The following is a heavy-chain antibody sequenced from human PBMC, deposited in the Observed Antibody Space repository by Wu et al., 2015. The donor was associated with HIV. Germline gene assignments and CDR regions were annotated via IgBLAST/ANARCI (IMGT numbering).Heavy chain of an antibody. V-gene: IGHV1-69*05. Sequence: QVQLVQSGAEVKKPGSSVKVSCKASGGTFSSYAISWVRQAPGQGLEWMGGIIPIFGTANYAQKFQGRVTITTDESTSTAYMELSSLRSEDTAVYYCAREGRGGCDCKREFSHYWGQGTLVTVSS. CDR2: IIPIFGTA. D-gene: IGHD2-21*02. J-gene: IGHJ4*02. CDR1: GGTFSSYA. CDR3: AREGRGGCDCKREFSHY.